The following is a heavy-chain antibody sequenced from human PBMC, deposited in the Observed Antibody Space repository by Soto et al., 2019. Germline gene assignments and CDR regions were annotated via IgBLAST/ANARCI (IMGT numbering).Heavy chain of an antibody. V-gene: IGHV4-59*08. CDR1: GDSISAYS. D-gene: IGHD2-2*01. CDR3: ARGVRAYPSSYYFDY. J-gene: IGHJ4*02. CDR2: IHYNGNT. Sequence: SETLSLTCTVSGDSISAYSWSWVRQPPGKGLEWIGNIHYNGNTNYNPSLKSRVSMSVDTSKNQFSLKLSSVTAADTAVYYCARGVRAYPSSYYFDYWGQGTLVTV.